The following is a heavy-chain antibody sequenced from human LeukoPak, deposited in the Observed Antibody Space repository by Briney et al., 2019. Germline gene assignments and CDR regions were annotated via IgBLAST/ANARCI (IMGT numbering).Heavy chain of an antibody. CDR2: IRYDGSNK. CDR1: GFTFSSYG. D-gene: IGHD3-9*01. CDR3: AKGGYDILTGYYPD. V-gene: IGHV3-30*02. J-gene: IGHJ4*02. Sequence: GGSLRLSCAASGFTFSSYGMHSVRQAPGKGLEWVAFIRYDGSNKYYADSVKGRFTISRDNSKNTLYLQMNSLRAEDTAVYYCAKGGYDILTGYYPDWGQGTLVTVSS.